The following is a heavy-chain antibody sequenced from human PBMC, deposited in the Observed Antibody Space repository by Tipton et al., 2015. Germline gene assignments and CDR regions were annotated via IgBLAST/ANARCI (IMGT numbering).Heavy chain of an antibody. CDR3: ARLFYSTSWYWFDP. V-gene: IGHV4-59*01. Sequence: TLSLTCTVSSDSINKYYWSWIRQPPGKELEWIGYIQYSGGTNYNPSLESRVSISVDTSKTQFSLEMRSVTAADTAVYYCARLFYSTSWYWFDPWGQGTLVTVSS. CDR2: IQYSGGT. J-gene: IGHJ5*02. CDR1: SDSINKYY. D-gene: IGHD6-13*01.